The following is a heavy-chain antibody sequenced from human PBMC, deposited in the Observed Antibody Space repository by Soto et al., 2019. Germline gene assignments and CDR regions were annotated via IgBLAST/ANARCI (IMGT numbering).Heavy chain of an antibody. D-gene: IGHD6-13*01. J-gene: IGHJ4*02. CDR3: ATTRGIAVGGSFDY. CDR2: IYSGST. CDR1: GGSISSSSSY. Sequence: SETLSLTCTASGGSISSSSSYWGWIRQPPGKGLEWIGTIYSGSTYYNPSLKSRVTISVDTSKNQFSLKLSSVAAADTAIYFCATTRGIAVGGSFDYWGQGTLVTVSS. V-gene: IGHV4-39*01.